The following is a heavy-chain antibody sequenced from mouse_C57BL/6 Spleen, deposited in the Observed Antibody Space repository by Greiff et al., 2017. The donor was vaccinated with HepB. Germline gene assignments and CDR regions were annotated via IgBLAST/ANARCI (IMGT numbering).Heavy chain of an antibody. V-gene: IGHV5-17*01. Sequence: EVQLVESGGGLVKPGGSLKLSCAASGFTFSDYGMHWVRQAPEKGLEWVAYISSGSSTIYYADTVKGRFTISRDNAKNTLFLQMTSLRSEDTAMYYCASEVIDGYNYAMDYWGQGTSVTVSS. D-gene: IGHD2-3*01. CDR3: ASEVIDGYNYAMDY. CDR2: ISSGSSTI. J-gene: IGHJ4*01. CDR1: GFTFSDYG.